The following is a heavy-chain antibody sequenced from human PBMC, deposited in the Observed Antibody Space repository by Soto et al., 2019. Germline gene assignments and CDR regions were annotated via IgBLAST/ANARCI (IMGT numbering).Heavy chain of an antibody. CDR2: IDPSDSYT. CDR1: GYSFTSYW. CDR3: ARERAARLGNCYYGMDV. V-gene: IGHV5-10-1*01. J-gene: IGHJ6*02. Sequence: LGESLKISCKGSGYSFTSYWISWVRQMPGKGLEWMGRIDPSDSYTNYSPSFQGHVTISADKSISTAYLQWSSLKASDTAMYYCARERAARLGNCYYGMDVWGQGATVTVFS. D-gene: IGHD6-6*01.